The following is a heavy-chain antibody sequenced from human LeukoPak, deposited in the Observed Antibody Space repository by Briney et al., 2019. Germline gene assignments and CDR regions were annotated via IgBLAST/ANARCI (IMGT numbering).Heavy chain of an antibody. CDR2: ISSSSYI. J-gene: IGHJ4*02. Sequence: GGSLRLSCAASGFTFSSYSMNWVRQAPGKGLEWVSSISSSSYIYYADSVKGRFTISRDNAKNSLYLQMNSLRAEDTAVYYCARELAAGTGFDYWGQGTLVTVSS. D-gene: IGHD6-13*01. V-gene: IGHV3-21*01. CDR3: ARELAAGTGFDY. CDR1: GFTFSSYS.